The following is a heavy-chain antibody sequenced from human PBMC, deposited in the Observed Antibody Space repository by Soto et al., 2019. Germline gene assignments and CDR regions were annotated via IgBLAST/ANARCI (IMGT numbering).Heavy chain of an antibody. CDR1: GGSISSYY. J-gene: IGHJ6*03. CDR2: IYYSGST. CDR3: ARTPVYPITYYYYYMDV. Sequence: SETLSLTCTVSGGSISSYYWSWIRQPPGKGLEWIGYIYYSGSTNYNPSLKSRVTISVDTSKNQFSLKLSSVTAADTAVYYCARTPVYPITYYYYYMDVWGKGTTVTVSS. D-gene: IGHD1-20*01. V-gene: IGHV4-59*01.